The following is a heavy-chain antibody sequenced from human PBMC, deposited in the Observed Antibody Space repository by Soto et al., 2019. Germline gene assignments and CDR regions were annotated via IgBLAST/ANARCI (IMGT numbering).Heavy chain of an antibody. V-gene: IGHV3-30-3*01. CDR2: ISYDGSNK. Sequence: GGSLRLSCAASGFTFSSYAMHWVRQAPGKGLEWVAVISYDGSNKYYADSVKGRFTISRDNSKNTLYLQMNSLRAEDTAVYYCARPDYYDSSGYYPGIGAFDIWGQGTMVTVSS. CDR3: ARPDYYDSSGYYPGIGAFDI. D-gene: IGHD3-22*01. CDR1: GFTFSSYA. J-gene: IGHJ3*02.